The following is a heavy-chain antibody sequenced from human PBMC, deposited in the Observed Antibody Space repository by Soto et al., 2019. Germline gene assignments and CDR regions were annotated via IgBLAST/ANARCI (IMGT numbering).Heavy chain of an antibody. Sequence: QVQLVQSGAEVKKPGASVKVSCKASGYKFINHYMHWVRQAPGVGLEWMGIINPNGGGTDYSHRFQCRVTMTRDPFANTAHMELSSLRSEDTGVYFCARDSSASATSYSFDNWGQGTLVTVSS. J-gene: IGHJ4*02. CDR1: GYKFINHY. CDR3: ARDSSASATSYSFDN. V-gene: IGHV1-46*01. CDR2: INPNGGGT. D-gene: IGHD6-25*01.